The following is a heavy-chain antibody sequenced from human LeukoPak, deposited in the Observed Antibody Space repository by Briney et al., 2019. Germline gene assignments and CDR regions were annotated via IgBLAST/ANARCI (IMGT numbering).Heavy chain of an antibody. CDR2: IFGSGGSA. CDR3: GKTTTGYSSGRYPGWPVDY. J-gene: IGHJ4*02. CDR1: GFTFSNHG. V-gene: IGHV3-23*01. Sequence: GGSLRLSCAASGFTFSNHGMSWVRQGPGKGLEWVSGIFGSGGSAHYADSVKGRFTISRDNSKNTVYLQMDSLRVEDTAVYYCGKTTTGYSSGRYPGWPVDYWGQGTLVTVSS. D-gene: IGHD6-19*01.